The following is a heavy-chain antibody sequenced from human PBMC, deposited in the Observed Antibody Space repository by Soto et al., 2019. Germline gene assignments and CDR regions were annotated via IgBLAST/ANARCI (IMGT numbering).Heavy chain of an antibody. V-gene: IGHV4-39*07. CDR2: IHNNGGT. J-gene: IGHJ5*02. CDR3: ARGADCSGGSCYSFNWFDP. D-gene: IGHD2-15*01. Sequence: SETLSLTCSVSGDSISSSSYYWGWIRQSPGEGLEWIGDIHNNGGTQYNPSLNSRVTLSVDTSANQFSLKLRSVTAADTAVYYCARGADCSGGSCYSFNWFDPWGQGTLVTVS. CDR1: GDSISSSSYY.